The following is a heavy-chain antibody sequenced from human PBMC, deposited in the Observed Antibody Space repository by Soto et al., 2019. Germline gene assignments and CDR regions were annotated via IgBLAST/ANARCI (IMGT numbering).Heavy chain of an antibody. V-gene: IGHV3-30*03. CDR3: ARRGGNYEDPEFPYHFYGLDV. CDR1: GFTLENYA. Sequence: QVQLVESGGGLTHPGRSLELSCAASGFTLENYAMHWVRQTSDQGLEWVAAISNDGNKRYYADSVEGRFTISRDNSKSIPYLQMDSLRREDSAVYYCARRGGNYEDPEFPYHFYGLDVWGQGTTVSVSS. J-gene: IGHJ6*02. D-gene: IGHD4-4*01. CDR2: ISNDGNKR.